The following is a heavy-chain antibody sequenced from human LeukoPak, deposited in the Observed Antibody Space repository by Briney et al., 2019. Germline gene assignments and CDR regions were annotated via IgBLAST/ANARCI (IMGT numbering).Heavy chain of an antibody. CDR3: AIQQGGNPAY. J-gene: IGHJ4*02. V-gene: IGHV3-74*01. D-gene: IGHD1-14*01. Sequence: GGSLRLSCAASGLTFSSPWMHWVRQDPGKGLVWVSRITNNGRRTNYADSVKGRFTISRDKTKNTWYLQMNSLRAEDTAVYYCAIQQGGNPAYRGQGALVSVSS. CDR1: GLTFSSPW. CDR2: ITNNGRRT.